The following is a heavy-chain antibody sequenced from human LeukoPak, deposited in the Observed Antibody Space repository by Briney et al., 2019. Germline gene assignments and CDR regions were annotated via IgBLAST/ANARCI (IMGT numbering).Heavy chain of an antibody. Sequence: GGSLRLSCAASGFTFSSYSMNWVRQAPGKGLEWVSSISSSSSYIYYADSVKGRFTISRDNAKHSLYLQMNSLRAEDTAVYYCAREPVGANYMDVWGKGITVTVSS. CDR1: GFTFSSYS. CDR3: AREPVGANYMDV. D-gene: IGHD5-12*01. V-gene: IGHV3-21*01. CDR2: ISSSSSYI. J-gene: IGHJ6*03.